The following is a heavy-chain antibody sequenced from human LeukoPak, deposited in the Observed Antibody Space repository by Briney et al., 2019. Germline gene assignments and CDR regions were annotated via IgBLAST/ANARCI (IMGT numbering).Heavy chain of an antibody. CDR3: ASGRGSTNGVPAPDY. CDR2: INPNSGGT. J-gene: IGHJ4*02. CDR1: GYTFTGYY. Sequence: ASVKVSCKASGYTFTGYYMHWVRQAPGQGLEWMGWINPNSGGTNYAQKFQGRVTMTRDTSISTAYVELSRLRSDDTAVYYCASGRGSTNGVPAPDYWGQGTLVTVSS. V-gene: IGHV1-2*02. D-gene: IGHD2-8*01.